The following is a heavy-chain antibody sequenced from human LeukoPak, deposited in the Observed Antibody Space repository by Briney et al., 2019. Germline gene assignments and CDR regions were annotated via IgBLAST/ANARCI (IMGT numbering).Heavy chain of an antibody. CDR1: GGSISSGGYS. CDR2: IYHSGST. Sequence: SQTLSLTCAVSGGSISSGGYSWSWIRQPPGKGLEWIGYIYHSGSTYYNPSLKSRVTISVDRSKNQFSLRLRSVTAADTAVYYRARHSGTLGYFDYWGQGTRVTVSS. D-gene: IGHD1-14*01. J-gene: IGHJ4*02. CDR3: ARHSGTLGYFDY. V-gene: IGHV4-30-2*01.